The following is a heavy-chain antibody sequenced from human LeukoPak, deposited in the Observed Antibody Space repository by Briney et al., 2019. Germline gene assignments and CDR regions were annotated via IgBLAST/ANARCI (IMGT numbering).Heavy chain of an antibody. CDR3: ARDTSGFFDH. CDR2: IQRDGSEK. V-gene: IGHV3-7*05. CDR1: GFTLSSYW. D-gene: IGHD6-19*01. J-gene: IGHJ4*02. Sequence: GGSLRLSCVASGFTLSSYWMAWVRQAPGKGLDWVANIQRDGSEKYYVDSVKGRFTISRDNAKNSLYLQMNSLRAEDTAVYFCARDTSGFFDHWGQGTLVTVSS.